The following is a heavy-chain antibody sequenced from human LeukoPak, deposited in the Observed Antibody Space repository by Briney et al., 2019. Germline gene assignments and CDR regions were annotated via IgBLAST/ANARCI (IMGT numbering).Heavy chain of an antibody. D-gene: IGHD3-16*01. CDR3: TRRLDD. J-gene: IGHJ4*02. CDR1: GFTFSTYG. V-gene: IGHV3-7*01. CDR2: IKHDESEK. Sequence: GRALRLSCVASGFTFSTYGMHWVRQAPGKGLEWVANIKHDESEKNYLDSVKGRFTISRDNAQNSLYLQMNGLRVEDTAVYYCTRRLDDWGQGTLVTVSS.